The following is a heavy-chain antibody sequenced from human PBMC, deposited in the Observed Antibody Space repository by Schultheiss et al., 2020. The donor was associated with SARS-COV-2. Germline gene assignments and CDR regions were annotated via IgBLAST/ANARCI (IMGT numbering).Heavy chain of an antibody. J-gene: IGHJ6*02. CDR1: GYTFTNYG. CDR2: ISAYNGNT. V-gene: IGHV1-18*04. CDR3: ARDGRHGSGNDYYYYGMDV. D-gene: IGHD3-10*01. Sequence: ASVKVSCKASGYTFTNYGISWVRQVLGQGLEWIAWISAYNGNTNYAQKLQGRVTMTRDTSISTAYMELSRLRSDDTAVYYCARDGRHGSGNDYYYYGMDVWGQGTTVTVSS.